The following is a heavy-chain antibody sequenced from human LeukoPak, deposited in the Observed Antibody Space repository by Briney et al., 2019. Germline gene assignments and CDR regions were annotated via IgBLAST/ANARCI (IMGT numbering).Heavy chain of an antibody. D-gene: IGHD3-3*01. CDR2: INPKSGGT. CDR3: ARDLASRMSGVAHLTPDEGDT. J-gene: IGHJ5*02. CDR1: GYTFTDYY. Sequence: ASVKVSYKASGYTFTDYYIHWMRQVPGHGLEWMGWINPKSGGTDFAPNLRDRVTLTSDTSITTAYMEITSLTTDDIAVYYCARDLASRMSGVAHLTPDEGDTWGRGTLVTVSS. V-gene: IGHV1-2*02.